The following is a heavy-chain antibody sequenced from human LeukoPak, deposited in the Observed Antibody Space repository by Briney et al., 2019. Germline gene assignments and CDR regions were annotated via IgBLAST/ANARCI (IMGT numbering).Heavy chain of an antibody. Sequence: PSETLSLTCNVSGGSISSSIYYWGWIRQPPGKGLEWIGSIYYSWCTYYNPSLKSRVTISVDTSKHQFSLKLSSVTAADTAVYYCARVSAAGTQENWGRGTLVTVSS. CDR1: GGSISSSIYY. J-gene: IGHJ4*02. V-gene: IGHV4-39*07. CDR3: ARVSAAGTQEN. CDR2: IYYSWCT. D-gene: IGHD6-13*01.